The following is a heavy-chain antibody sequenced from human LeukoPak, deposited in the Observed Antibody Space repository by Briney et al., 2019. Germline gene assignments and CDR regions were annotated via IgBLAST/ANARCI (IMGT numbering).Heavy chain of an antibody. Sequence: ASVKVSCKASGYTFTSYDINWVRQATGQGLEWMGWMNPNSGNTGYAQKFQGRVTITRNTSISTAYMELSSLRSEDTAVYYCARGSSSANLFDWSPPYYYYYYMDVWGKGTTVTVSS. D-gene: IGHD3-9*01. CDR1: GYTFTSYD. CDR3: ARGSSSANLFDWSPPYYYYYYMDV. J-gene: IGHJ6*03. V-gene: IGHV1-8*03. CDR2: MNPNSGNT.